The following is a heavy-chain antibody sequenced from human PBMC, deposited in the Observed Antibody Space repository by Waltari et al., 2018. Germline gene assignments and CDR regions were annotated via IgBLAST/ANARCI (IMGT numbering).Heavy chain of an antibody. CDR3: ARDRGRGLYLDV. Sequence: QLQESGPGLVKPSGTLSLSCAVSGASVTTANWWSWVRQSPQRGLEWIGQVLSTGKTNYSPSFASRVTMSLDASNNQFSLKVTSATAADTAVYYCARDRGRGLYLDVWGPGTLVTVSP. D-gene: IGHD2-15*01. V-gene: IGHV4-4*02. CDR1: GASVTTANW. CDR2: VLSTGKT. J-gene: IGHJ4*02.